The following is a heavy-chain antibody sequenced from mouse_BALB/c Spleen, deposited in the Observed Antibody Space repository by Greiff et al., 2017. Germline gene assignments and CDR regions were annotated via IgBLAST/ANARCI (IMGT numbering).Heavy chain of an antibody. J-gene: IGHJ1*01. D-gene: IGHD2-10*01. CDR3: ARPAYYGNYNWYFDV. Sequence: VQLQQPGAELVMPGASVKMSCKASGYTFTDYWMHWVKQRPGQGLEWIGAIDTSDSYTSYNQKFKGKATLTVDESSSTAYMQLSSLTSEDSAVYYCARPAYYGNYNWYFDVWGAGTTVTVSS. V-gene: IGHV1-69*01. CDR2: IDTSDSYT. CDR1: GYTFTDYW.